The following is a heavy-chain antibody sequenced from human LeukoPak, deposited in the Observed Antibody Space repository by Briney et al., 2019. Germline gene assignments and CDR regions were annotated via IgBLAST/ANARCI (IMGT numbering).Heavy chain of an antibody. J-gene: IGHJ3*02. CDR3: ARPLVGGTAAFDI. D-gene: IGHD1-26*01. V-gene: IGHV5-51*01. Sequence: GESLKISCKGSGYSFATSWIGWVRQMPGKGLEYMGIICPGDSDSRYSPSFQGQVTFSADKSISTAYLQWSSLKASDTAIYYCARPLVGGTAAFDIWGQGTVVTVSS. CDR2: ICPGDSDS. CDR1: GYSFATSW.